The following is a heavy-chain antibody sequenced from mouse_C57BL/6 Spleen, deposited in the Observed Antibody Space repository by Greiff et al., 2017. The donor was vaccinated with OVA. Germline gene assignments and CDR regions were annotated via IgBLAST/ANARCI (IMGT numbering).Heavy chain of an antibody. CDR2: IYPGDGDP. J-gene: IGHJ4*01. V-gene: IGHV1-82*01. Sequence: QVQLQQSGPELVKPGASVKISCKASGYAFSSSWMNWVKQRPGKGLEWIGRIYPGDGDPNYNGKFKGKATLTADKSSSTAYMQLSSLTSEDSAVYFCARSYGSSYGAYAMDYWGQGTSVTVSS. D-gene: IGHD1-1*01. CDR1: GYAFSSSW. CDR3: ARSYGSSYGAYAMDY.